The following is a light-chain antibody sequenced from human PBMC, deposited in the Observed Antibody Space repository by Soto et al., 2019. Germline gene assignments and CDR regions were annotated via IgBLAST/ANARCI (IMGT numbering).Light chain of an antibody. CDR2: GAS. J-gene: IGKJ1*01. CDR3: QQYGSSGT. V-gene: IGKV3-20*01. CDR1: QSVSNNY. Sequence: EILITQSPGTLSLSPGERATLSYRASQSVSNNYLAWYQQKPGKAPRLLIYGASNRATGIPDRLSGSGSGTDFTLTISRLEPEDSAVYYCQQYGSSGTFGQGTKVDIK.